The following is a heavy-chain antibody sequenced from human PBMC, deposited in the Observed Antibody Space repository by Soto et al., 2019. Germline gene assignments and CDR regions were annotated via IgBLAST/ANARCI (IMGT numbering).Heavy chain of an antibody. CDR3: ARDHYPYYDRSGYPRQYYYYYGMDV. CDR1: GYTFTGYY. D-gene: IGHD3-22*01. V-gene: IGHV1-2*04. CDR2: INPNSGGT. J-gene: IGHJ6*02. Sequence: ASVKVSCKASGYTFTGYYMHWVRQAPGQGLEWMGWINPNSGGTNYAQKFQGWVTMTSDTSISTAYMELSRLRSDDTAVYYCARDHYPYYDRSGYPRQYYYYYGMDVWGQGTTVTVSS.